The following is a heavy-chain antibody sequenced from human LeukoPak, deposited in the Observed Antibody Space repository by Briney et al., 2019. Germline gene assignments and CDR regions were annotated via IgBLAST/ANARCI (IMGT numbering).Heavy chain of an antibody. CDR2: ISANAVST. Sequence: RPGGSLRLSCADSRFTFSSYTMNWVRQAPGKGLEWVSGISANAVSTYYADSVKGRFTISRDNSKNTLYLHMDRLGTEDTAVYYCASMPSTEIYYFCYMDVWGKGTTVTVSS. CDR3: ASMPSTEIYYFCYMDV. J-gene: IGHJ6*03. V-gene: IGHV3-23*01. D-gene: IGHD2-2*01. CDR1: RFTFSSYT.